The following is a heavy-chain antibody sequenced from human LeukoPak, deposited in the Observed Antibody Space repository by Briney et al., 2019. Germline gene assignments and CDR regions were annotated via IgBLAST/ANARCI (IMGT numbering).Heavy chain of an antibody. CDR1: GGSLGGYY. Sequence: SETLSLTCTVSGGSLGGYYWNWIRQPPGKGLEWIGYIYYGGSTNYNPSLKSRVTIAADTSKNEFFLKLSSVTAEDTAVYYCATAGSTSLYNDHYMDVWGKGTTVIVSS. CDR2: IYYGGST. D-gene: IGHD2/OR15-2a*01. CDR3: ATAGSTSLYNDHYMDV. J-gene: IGHJ6*03. V-gene: IGHV4-59*01.